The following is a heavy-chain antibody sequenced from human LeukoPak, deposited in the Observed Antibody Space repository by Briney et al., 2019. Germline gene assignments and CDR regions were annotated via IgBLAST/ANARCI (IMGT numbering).Heavy chain of an antibody. CDR3: ARGDYYYDTTAGWFDP. V-gene: IGHV4-4*02. CDR2: IYHSGST. CDR1: GGSISSSNW. D-gene: IGHD3-22*01. Sequence: PSGTLSLTCAVSGGSISSSNWWSWVRQPPGQGLEWIGEIYHSGSTNYNPSLKSRVTISVDKSKNQFSLKLSSVTAADTAVYYCARGDYYYDTTAGWFDPWGQGTLVTVSS. J-gene: IGHJ5*02.